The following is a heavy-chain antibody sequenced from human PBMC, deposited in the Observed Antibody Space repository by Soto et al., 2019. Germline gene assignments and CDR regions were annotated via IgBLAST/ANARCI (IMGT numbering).Heavy chain of an antibody. CDR1: GGSISSSSYY. CDR3: ARARCDYYDSSGYYRPYYYYGMDV. V-gene: IGHV4-39*01. Sequence: PSETLSLTCTVSGGSISSSSYYWGWIRQPPGKGLEWIGSIYYSGSTYYNPSLKGRVTISVDTSKNQFSLKLSSVTAADTAVYYCARARCDYYDSSGYYRPYYYYGMDVWGQGTTVTVSS. CDR2: IYYSGST. D-gene: IGHD3-22*01. J-gene: IGHJ6*02.